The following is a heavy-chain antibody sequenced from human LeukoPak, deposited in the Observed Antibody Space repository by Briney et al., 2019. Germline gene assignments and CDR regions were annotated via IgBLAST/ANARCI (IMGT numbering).Heavy chain of an antibody. CDR2: ISSSSSYI. J-gene: IGHJ4*02. CDR1: GFTFSSYS. V-gene: IGHV3-21*01. D-gene: IGHD5-18*01. CDR3: ARDNTGGYSYGRYFDY. Sequence: GGSLRLSCAASGFTFSSYSMNWVRQAPGKGLEWVSSISSSSSYIYYTDSVKGRFTISRDNAKNSLYLQMNSLRAEDTAVYYCARDNTGGYSYGRYFDYWGQGTLVAVSS.